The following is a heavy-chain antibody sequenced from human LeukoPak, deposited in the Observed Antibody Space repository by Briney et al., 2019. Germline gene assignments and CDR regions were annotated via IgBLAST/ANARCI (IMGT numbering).Heavy chain of an antibody. CDR3: ARDRDDGGFEY. CDR1: GFTFSNYW. D-gene: IGHD4-23*01. V-gene: IGHV3-7*01. J-gene: IGHJ4*02. Sequence: GGSLRLSCAASGFTFSNYWMSWVRQAPEKGLEWVANVKEDGRDKQYTDSMKGRFTISRDNAKNSLYPQMNSLRVADTAVYYCARDRDDGGFEYWGQGTLVTVSS. CDR2: VKEDGRDK.